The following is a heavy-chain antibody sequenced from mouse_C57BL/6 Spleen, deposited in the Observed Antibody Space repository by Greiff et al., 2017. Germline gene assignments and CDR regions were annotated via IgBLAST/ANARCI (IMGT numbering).Heavy chain of an antibody. Sequence: VQLQQSGAELVKPGASVKLSCKASGYTFTSYWMQWVKQRPGQGLEWIGEIDPSASYTNYNQKFKGKATLTVEPSSSQAYMQLSRLTSEDSSVCYCAPAIVTTGGCAYWGQGTLVTVSA. D-gene: IGHD2-5*01. CDR1: GYTFTSYW. CDR2: IDPSASYT. CDR3: APAIVTTGGCAY. V-gene: IGHV1-50*01. J-gene: IGHJ3*01.